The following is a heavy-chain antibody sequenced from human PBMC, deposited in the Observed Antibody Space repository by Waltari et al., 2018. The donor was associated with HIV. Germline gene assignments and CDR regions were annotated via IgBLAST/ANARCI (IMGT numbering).Heavy chain of an antibody. V-gene: IGHV4-34*01. CDR2: INHSGST. CDR1: GGSLSGYY. J-gene: IGHJ4*02. D-gene: IGHD2-15*01. Sequence: QVQLQQWGAGLLKPSETLSLTCAVYGGSLSGYYWSWIRQPPGKGLEWIGEINHSGSTNYNPSLKSRVTISVDTSKNQFSLKLSSVTAADTAVYYCARGALSGGSCYFDYWGQGTLVTVSS. CDR3: ARGALSGGSCYFDY.